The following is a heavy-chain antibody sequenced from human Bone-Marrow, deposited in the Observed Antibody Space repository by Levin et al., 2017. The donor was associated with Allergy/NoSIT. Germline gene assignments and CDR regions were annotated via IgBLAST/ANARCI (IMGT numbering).Heavy chain of an antibody. D-gene: IGHD3-22*01. Sequence: PSETLSLTCTVSGVSISSYYWSWIRQPPGKGLEWIGYIYYSGSTNYNPSLKSRVTISVNTSKNQFSLKLISVTAADTAVYYCARRLAQTYYYDRSTWAFDSWGQGTMVTVSS. V-gene: IGHV4-59*01. CDR2: IYYSGST. CDR1: GVSISSYY. CDR3: ARRLAQTYYYDRSTWAFDS. J-gene: IGHJ3*02.